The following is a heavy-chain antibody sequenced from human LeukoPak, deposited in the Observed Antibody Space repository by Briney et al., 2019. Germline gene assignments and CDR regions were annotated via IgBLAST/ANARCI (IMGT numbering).Heavy chain of an antibody. D-gene: IGHD3-22*01. CDR2: IYYSGST. CDR3: AREQAPGVYYDSSGYYLSAFDI. CDR1: GGSISSSSYY. V-gene: IGHV4-39*07. J-gene: IGHJ3*02. Sequence: SETLSLTCTVSGGSISSSSYYWGWIRQPPGKGLERIGSIYYSGSTYYNPSLKSRVTISVDTSKNQFSLKLSSVTAADTAVYHCAREQAPGVYYDSSGYYLSAFDIWGQGTMVTVSS.